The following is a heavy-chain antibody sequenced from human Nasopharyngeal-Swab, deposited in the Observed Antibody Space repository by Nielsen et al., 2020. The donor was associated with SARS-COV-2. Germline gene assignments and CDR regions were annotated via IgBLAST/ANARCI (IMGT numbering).Heavy chain of an antibody. CDR2: ISYDGSNQ. Sequence: SCAASGFTFSRYTMHWVRQAPGKGLEWVAVISYDGSNQYYADSVKGRFTISRDISKNTLYLQMNSLRAEDTAVFYCASTPLDSSGYYYAFHYWGRGTLVTVSS. D-gene: IGHD3-22*01. CDR3: ASTPLDSSGYYYAFHY. CDR1: GFTFSRYT. J-gene: IGHJ4*02. V-gene: IGHV3-30-3*01.